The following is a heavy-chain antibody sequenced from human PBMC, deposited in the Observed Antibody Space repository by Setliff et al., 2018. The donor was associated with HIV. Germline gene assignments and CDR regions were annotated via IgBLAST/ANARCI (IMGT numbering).Heavy chain of an antibody. CDR1: GFTFSNNN. J-gene: IGHJ3*02. CDR2: FYYSWNT. D-gene: IGHD3-22*01. Sequence: SETLSLSCAASGFTFSNNNMHWVRQPPGKGLEWIGSFYYSWNTYYNPSLKSRVTISVDTSKNQFSLKLSSVTAADTAVYYCARHSITLVVGVPERDDAFDIWGRGTMVTVSS. CDR3: ARHSITLVVGVPERDDAFDI. V-gene: IGHV4-39*01.